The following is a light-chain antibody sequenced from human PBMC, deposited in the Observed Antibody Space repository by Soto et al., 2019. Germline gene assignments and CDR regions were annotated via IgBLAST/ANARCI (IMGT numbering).Light chain of an antibody. CDR3: CSYAGSTTLYA. J-gene: IGLJ1*01. Sequence: QSVLTQPASVSGSPGQSITISCTGTSSDVGSYSLVSWYQQHPGKAPKLMIYEVSKRPSGVSNRFSASKSGNTASLTISGLQAEDEADYYCCSYAGSTTLYAFGSGTKVTVL. CDR1: SSDVGSYSL. V-gene: IGLV2-23*02. CDR2: EVS.